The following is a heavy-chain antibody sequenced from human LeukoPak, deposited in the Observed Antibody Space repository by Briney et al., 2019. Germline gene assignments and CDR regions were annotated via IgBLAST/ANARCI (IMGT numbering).Heavy chain of an antibody. CDR2: IYTGGST. V-gene: IGHV3-66*01. D-gene: IGHD2-2*01. CDR3: TGDQASSSSSPY. Sequence: GGSLRLSCAASGMTVSSNYIMWVRQPPGKGLEWVSSIYTGGSTYYADAVKGRFTISRDNSKNTVNLQMNSLRAEDTAEYYCTGDQASSSSSPYWGQGTLVTVSS. CDR1: GMTVSSNY. J-gene: IGHJ4*02.